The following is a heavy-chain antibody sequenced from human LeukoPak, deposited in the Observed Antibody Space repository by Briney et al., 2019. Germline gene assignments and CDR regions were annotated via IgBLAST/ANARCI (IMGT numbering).Heavy chain of an antibody. J-gene: IGHJ6*03. CDR2: IYHRGST. Sequence: SETLSLTCAVSGYSISSGYYWGWIRQPPGKGLEWIGSIYHRGSTYYNPSLKSRVTISVDTSKNQFSLKLSSVTAADTAVYYCARMRCSSTSCYTHYYYYYMDVWGKGTTVTVSS. V-gene: IGHV4-38-2*01. CDR3: ARMRCSSTSCYTHYYYYYMDV. D-gene: IGHD2-2*02. CDR1: GYSISSGYY.